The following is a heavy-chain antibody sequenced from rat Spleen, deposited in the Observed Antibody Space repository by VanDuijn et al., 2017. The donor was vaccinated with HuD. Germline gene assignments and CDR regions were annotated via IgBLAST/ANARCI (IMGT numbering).Heavy chain of an antibody. V-gene: IGHV5-20*01. D-gene: IGHD1-12*02. CDR3: TTDTFYDGTYYPGGFDY. Sequence: EVQLVESGGGLVRPGRSLKLSCAASGFTFSNYDMAWVRQAPTRGLEWVATISYDSISTYYRDSVKGRFTISRDNAKSTLYLQLDSLRSEDTATYYCTTDTFYDGTYYPGGFDYWGQGVMVTVSS. J-gene: IGHJ2*01. CDR1: GFTFSNYD. CDR2: ISYDSIST.